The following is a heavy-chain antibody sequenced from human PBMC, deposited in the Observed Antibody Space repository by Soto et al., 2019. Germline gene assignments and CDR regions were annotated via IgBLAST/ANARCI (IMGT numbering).Heavy chain of an antibody. CDR3: ARSGNAGAVDY. Sequence: PSQTLSLPCAISGDSVSGKSAAGNCISHSASRGLEWLGRTYYRSKWYNEYAVSLKGRITINPDTSKNQFSLQLNSVTPEDTAVYYCARSGNAGAVDYWGQGTLVTVSS. D-gene: IGHD1-26*01. CDR1: GDSVSGKSAA. V-gene: IGHV6-1*01. CDR2: TYYRSKWYN. J-gene: IGHJ4*02.